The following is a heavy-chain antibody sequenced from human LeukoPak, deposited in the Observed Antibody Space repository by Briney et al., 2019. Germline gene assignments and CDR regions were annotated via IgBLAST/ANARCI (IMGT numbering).Heavy chain of an antibody. J-gene: IGHJ4*02. CDR2: ISGSGGST. Sequence: PGGSLRLSCAASGFTFSSYAMSWVLQAPGKGVQWVSAISGSGGSTYYADSVKGRVTISRDTSKNTLYLQMNSLRAERTGVYYCAKETPDSAGAEYFDHWHKGTRVTVFS. D-gene: IGHD6-19*01. CDR3: AKETPDSAGAEYFDH. V-gene: IGHV3-23*01. CDR1: GFTFSSYA.